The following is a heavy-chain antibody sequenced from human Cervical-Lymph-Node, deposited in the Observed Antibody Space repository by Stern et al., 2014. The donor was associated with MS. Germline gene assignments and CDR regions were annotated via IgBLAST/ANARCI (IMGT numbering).Heavy chain of an antibody. CDR3: ATQGRALAPD. Sequence: QLQLQESGPGLVKPSQTLSLTCTVSGDSISSGNYYWSWIRQPAGKGLEWIGRIYSSGTTYYNPSLRSRVPITIATPNTHSPRKLSSVTATDTAVYYCATQGRALAPDWGQGTLVTVSS. CDR1: GDSISSGNYY. J-gene: IGHJ4*02. CDR2: IYSSGTT. V-gene: IGHV4-61*02.